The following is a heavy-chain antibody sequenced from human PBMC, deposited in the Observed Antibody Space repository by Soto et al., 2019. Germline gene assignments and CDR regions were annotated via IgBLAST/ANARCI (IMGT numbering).Heavy chain of an antibody. Sequence: GGSQSLSYAASGFNFSSYWMHWVRQAPGKGLVWVSRINSDGSSTSYADSVKGRFTISRDNAKNTLYLQMNSLRAEDTAVYYCARDHRLTEYGMDVWGQGTTVTVSS. J-gene: IGHJ6*02. D-gene: IGHD3-9*01. CDR2: INSDGSST. CDR3: ARDHRLTEYGMDV. V-gene: IGHV3-74*01. CDR1: GFNFSSYW.